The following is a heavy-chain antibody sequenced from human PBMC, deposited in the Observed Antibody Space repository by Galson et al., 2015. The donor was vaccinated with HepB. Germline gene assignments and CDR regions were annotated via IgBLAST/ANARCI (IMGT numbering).Heavy chain of an antibody. Sequence: SLRLSCAASGFTFSDYYMSWIRQAPGKGLEWVSYISSSSSYTNYADSVKGRFTISRDNAKNSLYLQMNSLRAEDTAVYYCARDPTTRHYDFWSGYQRGQWFDPWGQGTLVTVSS. J-gene: IGHJ5*02. CDR3: ARDPTTRHYDFWSGYQRGQWFDP. V-gene: IGHV3-11*06. CDR1: GFTFSDYY. D-gene: IGHD3-3*01. CDR2: ISSSSSYT.